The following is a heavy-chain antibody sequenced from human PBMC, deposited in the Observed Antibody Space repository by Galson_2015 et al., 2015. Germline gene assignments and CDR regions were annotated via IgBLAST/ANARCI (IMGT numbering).Heavy chain of an antibody. CDR3: ARDYGDYYSYYYYMDV. D-gene: IGHD4-17*01. Sequence: QSGAEVKKPGESLRISCKGSGYSFTGYWISWVRQMPGKGLEWMGRIDPSDSYTNYSPSFQGHVTISADKSISTAYLQWSSLKASDTAMYYCARDYGDYYSYYYYMDVWGKVTTVTVSS. CDR2: IDPSDSYT. CDR1: GYSFTGYW. J-gene: IGHJ6*03. V-gene: IGHV5-10-1*01.